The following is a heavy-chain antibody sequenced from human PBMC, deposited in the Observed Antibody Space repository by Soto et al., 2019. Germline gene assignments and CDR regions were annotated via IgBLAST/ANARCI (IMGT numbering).Heavy chain of an antibody. J-gene: IGHJ5*02. V-gene: IGHV4-4*02. CDR3: ARDRGGYSNLNWFDP. CDR1: GGSISSSNW. CDR2: IYHSGST. Sequence: SETLSLTCAVSGGSISSSNWWSWVRQPPGKGLEWIGEIYHSGSTNYNPSLKNRVTISVDKSKNQFSLKLSSVTAADTAVYYCARDRGGYSNLNWFDPWGQGTLVTVSS. D-gene: IGHD4-4*01.